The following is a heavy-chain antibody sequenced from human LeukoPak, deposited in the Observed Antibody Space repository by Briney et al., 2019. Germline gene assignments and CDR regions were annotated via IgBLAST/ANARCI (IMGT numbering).Heavy chain of an antibody. CDR3: ARGEVWLRSKVPYFDY. D-gene: IGHD5-12*01. J-gene: IGHJ4*02. CDR1: XDXXSSNSAA. CDR2: TYYRSKWYN. V-gene: IGHV6-1*01. Sequence: SQTLSLTCAIXXDXXSSNSAAXNWIRQSPSRGLEWLGRTYYRSKWYNDYAVSVKSRITITPDTSKNQFSLQLNSVTPEDTAVYYCARGEVWLRSKVPYFDYWGQGTLVTVSS.